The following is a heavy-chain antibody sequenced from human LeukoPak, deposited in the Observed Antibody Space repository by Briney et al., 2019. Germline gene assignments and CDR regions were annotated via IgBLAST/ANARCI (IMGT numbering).Heavy chain of an antibody. CDR1: GFTFSSYW. J-gene: IGHJ3*02. V-gene: IGHV3-74*01. Sequence: GGSLRLSCAASGFTFSSYWMHWVRQAPGKGLVWVSYIKTDGRTTTYADSVKGRFTISRDNAKNTLYLQMNSLRAEDTAMYYCARGSYYAFDMRGQGTMVTVSS. CDR3: ARGSYYAFDM. D-gene: IGHD3-10*01. CDR2: IKTDGRTT.